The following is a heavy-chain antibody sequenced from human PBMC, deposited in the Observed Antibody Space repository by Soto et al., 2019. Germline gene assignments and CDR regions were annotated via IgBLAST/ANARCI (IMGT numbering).Heavy chain of an antibody. CDR2: ISYDGSNK. CDR1: GFTFSSYG. J-gene: IGHJ1*01. D-gene: IGHD3-22*01. CDR3: AKDRRYYDSSGYFQH. V-gene: IGHV3-30*18. Sequence: GGSLRLSCAASGFTFSSYGMHWVRQAPGKGLEWVAVISYDGSNKYYADSVKGRFTISRDNSKNTLYLQMNSLRAEDTAVYYCAKDRRYYDSSGYFQHWGQGTLVTVSS.